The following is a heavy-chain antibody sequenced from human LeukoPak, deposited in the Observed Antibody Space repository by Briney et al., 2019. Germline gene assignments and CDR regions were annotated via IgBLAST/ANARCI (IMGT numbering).Heavy chain of an antibody. D-gene: IGHD2/OR15-2a*01. Sequence: SETLSLTCTVSGGSISSSSYYWSWIRQPPGKGLEWIGYIYYSGSTNYNPSLKSRVTISVDTSKNQFSLKLSSVTAADTAVYYCARVFRIAYYYYYMDVWGKGTTVTVSS. CDR2: IYYSGST. V-gene: IGHV4-61*05. CDR3: ARVFRIAYYYYYMDV. J-gene: IGHJ6*03. CDR1: GGSISSSSYY.